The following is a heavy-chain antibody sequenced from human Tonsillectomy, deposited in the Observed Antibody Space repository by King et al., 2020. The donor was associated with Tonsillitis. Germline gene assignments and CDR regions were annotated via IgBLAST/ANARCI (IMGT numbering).Heavy chain of an antibody. V-gene: IGHV4-31*03. CDR2: ISYSGST. CDR3: ATTTPPYYYYYMDV. J-gene: IGHJ6*03. D-gene: IGHD1-1*01. Sequence: QLQESGPGLVKPSQTLSLSCTVSGGSISDAGYYWSWIRHHPGKGLEWIGYISYSGSTFYNPSLKSRVTISVDTSKNQFSLRLTSVSAADTAVYYCATTTPPYYYYYMDVRGKGTTVTVSS. CDR1: GGSISDAGYY.